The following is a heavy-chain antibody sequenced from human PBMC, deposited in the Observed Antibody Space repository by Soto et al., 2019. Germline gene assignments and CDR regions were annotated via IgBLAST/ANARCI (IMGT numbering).Heavy chain of an antibody. V-gene: IGHV4-59*01. J-gene: IGHJ4*02. CDR3: ARSTLDAAVLT. CDR1: GGSLSGYY. Sequence: PSETLSLTCTVSGGSLSGYYWSWIRQPPGKGLEWIGYIYYSGTTNYSPSLKSRVTISVDTSRNQFSLKLSSLAAADTAVYYCARSTLDAAVLTWGQGTLVTVPQ. CDR2: IYYSGTT. D-gene: IGHD5-18*01.